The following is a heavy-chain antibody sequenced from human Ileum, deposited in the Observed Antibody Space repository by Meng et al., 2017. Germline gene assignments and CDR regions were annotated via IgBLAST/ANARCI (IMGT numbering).Heavy chain of an antibody. D-gene: IGHD4-17*01. J-gene: IGHJ4*02. Sequence: QVQLVQSVAEVKKPAASVKVSCKTSGFTFTDHSIHWVRHAPGQGPEWMRRSSPTIADTDYAPRFRGRVTMTRDTSITTAYMELRSLRSDDTAIYYCAPDRGIYGPFDYWGQGTLVTVSS. V-gene: IGHV1-2*06. CDR3: APDRGIYGPFDY. CDR1: GFTFTDHS. CDR2: SSPTIADT.